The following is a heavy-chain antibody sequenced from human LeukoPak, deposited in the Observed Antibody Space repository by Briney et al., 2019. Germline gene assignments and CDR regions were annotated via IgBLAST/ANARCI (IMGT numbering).Heavy chain of an antibody. CDR1: GGSISSYY. CDR2: IYYSGST. Sequence: SETLSLTCTVSGGSISSYYWSWIRQPPVKGLEWIGYIYYSGSTNYNPCLKSRVTISVDTSKNQFSLKLSSVTAADTAVYYCARADSYGFYYMDVWGKGTTVTISS. J-gene: IGHJ6*03. D-gene: IGHD5-18*01. CDR3: ARADSYGFYYMDV. V-gene: IGHV4-59*01.